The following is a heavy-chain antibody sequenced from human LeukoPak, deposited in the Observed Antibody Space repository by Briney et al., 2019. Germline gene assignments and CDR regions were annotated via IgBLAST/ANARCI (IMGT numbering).Heavy chain of an antibody. V-gene: IGHV3-7*04. D-gene: IGHD3-10*01. CDR1: GFTFSTSW. CDR2: MNQDGSEI. J-gene: IGHJ5*02. CDR3: VRAHHPGGWFDP. Sequence: GGSLRLSCAASGFTFSTSWMTWIRQAPGKGLEWVASMNQDGSEIHYVDSVKGRFTISRDNAKNSLFLQMNSLTADDTAVHYCVRAHHPGGWFDPWGQGTLVTVSS.